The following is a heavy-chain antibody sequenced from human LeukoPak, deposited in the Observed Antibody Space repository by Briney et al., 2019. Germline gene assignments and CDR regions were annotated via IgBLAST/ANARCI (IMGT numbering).Heavy chain of an antibody. CDR2: ISGDGGST. D-gene: IGHD5-12*01. CDR1: GFTFDDYA. Sequence: GGSLRLSCAASGFTFDDYAMHWVRQAPGKGLEWVSLISGDGGSTYYADTVKGRFTISRDNSKNSLYLQMNSLRTEDTALYYCAKDGQWLMTFDYWGQGTLVTVSS. V-gene: IGHV3-43*02. J-gene: IGHJ4*02. CDR3: AKDGQWLMTFDY.